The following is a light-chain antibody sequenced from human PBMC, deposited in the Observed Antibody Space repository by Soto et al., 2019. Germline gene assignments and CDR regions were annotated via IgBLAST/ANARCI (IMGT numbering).Light chain of an antibody. CDR2: DAS. J-gene: IGKJ5*01. Sequence: EILLTQSPVTLSLSPGQRATLSCRASQSISTYLAWYQVKPGQAPRLLIYDASSRATGVPARFSGSGSGTDFSLTISSLEPKDVAVYYCQQRSQWPPMTFGQGTRLEMK. CDR1: QSISTY. V-gene: IGKV3-11*01. CDR3: QQRSQWPPMT.